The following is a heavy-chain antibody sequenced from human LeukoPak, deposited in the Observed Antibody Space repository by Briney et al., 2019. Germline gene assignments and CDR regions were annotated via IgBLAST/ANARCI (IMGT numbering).Heavy chain of an antibody. J-gene: IGHJ6*03. Sequence: GGSLRLSCATSGFTLSNYEMNWVRQAPGKGLEWVSYISSSGGSIYYGDSVKGRFTISRDNAKNSLYLQMNSLRAEDTAVYYCARDHYDILTGYGYYYYYYMDVWGKGTTVIISS. CDR1: GFTLSNYE. CDR2: ISSSGGSI. V-gene: IGHV3-48*03. CDR3: ARDHYDILTGYGYYYYYYMDV. D-gene: IGHD3-9*01.